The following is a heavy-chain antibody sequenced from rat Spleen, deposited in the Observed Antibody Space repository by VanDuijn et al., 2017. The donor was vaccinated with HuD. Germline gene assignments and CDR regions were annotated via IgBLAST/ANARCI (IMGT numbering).Heavy chain of an antibody. CDR2: IIYDGSST. CDR1: GFTFSDYA. Sequence: EVQLVESNGGLVQPGRSLKFSCAASGFTFSDYAMAWVRQAPKKGLEWVATIIYDGSSTYYRDSVKGRFTISRDNAQSTLYLQMDSLRSEDTATYYCTKGRPGALMEAWGQGVMVTVSS. CDR3: TKGRPGALMEA. D-gene: IGHD1-3*01. V-gene: IGHV5-17*01. J-gene: IGHJ2*01.